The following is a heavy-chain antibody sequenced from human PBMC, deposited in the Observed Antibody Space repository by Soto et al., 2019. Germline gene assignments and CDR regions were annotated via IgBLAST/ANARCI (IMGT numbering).Heavy chain of an antibody. J-gene: IGHJ4*02. D-gene: IGHD6-13*01. V-gene: IGHV3-30-3*01. CDR2: MSYDGSQK. CDR1: GFIFSTYT. Sequence: QVQLVESGGGVVQPGRSLRLSCAASGFIFSTYTMHWVRQAPGKGLEWLTVMSYDGSQKYYAHSVKGRLTISRDNSKNTLYLQMTSLRAEDTAVYHCAIAKSSSCHNFDYWGQGTLVTVSS. CDR3: AIAKSSSCHNFDY.